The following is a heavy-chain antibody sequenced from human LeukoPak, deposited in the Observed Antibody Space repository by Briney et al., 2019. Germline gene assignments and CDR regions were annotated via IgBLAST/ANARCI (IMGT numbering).Heavy chain of an antibody. CDR2: IRYDGSNK. J-gene: IGHJ3*01. V-gene: IGHV3-30*02. Sequence: GGSLRLSCAASGFTFSSYGMHWVRQAPGKGLEWVAFIRYDGSNKYYADSVKGRFTISRDNSENTLYLQMNSLRDEDTALYYCAIHGGGTIRIEAFDVWGQGTMVTISS. CDR1: GFTFSSYG. CDR3: AIHGGGTIRIEAFDV. D-gene: IGHD3-3*01.